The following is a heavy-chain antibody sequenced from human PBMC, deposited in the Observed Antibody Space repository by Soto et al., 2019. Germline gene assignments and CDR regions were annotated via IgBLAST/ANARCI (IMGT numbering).Heavy chain of an antibody. CDR1: GYTFTSYY. V-gene: IGHV1-46*01. J-gene: IGHJ4*02. Sequence: GASVKVSCKASGYTFTSYYMHWVRQAPGQGPEWVGIINPFGGSTSYAQNFQGRITMTSDTSTSTVYMELSSLRSEDTAVYYCARALPRTAASREGDYRGQGTLVTLPS. D-gene: IGHD6-6*01. CDR2: INPFGGST. CDR3: ARALPRTAASREGDY.